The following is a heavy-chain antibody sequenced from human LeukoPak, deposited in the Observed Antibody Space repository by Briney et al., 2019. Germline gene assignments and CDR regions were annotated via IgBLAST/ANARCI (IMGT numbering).Heavy chain of an antibody. CDR2: IKHDGSEK. CDR3: ARDAGRKDDY. V-gene: IGHV3-7*01. CDR1: GFTFGNFW. Sequence: GGSLRLSCAASGFTFGNFWMTWVRQAPGKGLEWVANIKHDGSEKYYVDSVKGRFTISRDNAKNSLYLQMNSLRAEDTTVCYCARDAGRKDDYWGQGTLVTVSS. J-gene: IGHJ4*02.